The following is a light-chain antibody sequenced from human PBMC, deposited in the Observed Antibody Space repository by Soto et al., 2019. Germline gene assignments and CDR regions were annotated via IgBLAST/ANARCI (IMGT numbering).Light chain of an antibody. J-gene: IGKJ5*01. Sequence: DIQMSQSPSTLSASVGDRVTISCRASQSISSWLAWYQPKPGKAPKLLIYDASSLESGVPSRLSGSGSGTEFTLPIRSLQPDDFATYYCQQYNNLITFGQGTRLEIK. CDR2: DAS. CDR3: QQYNNLIT. CDR1: QSISSW. V-gene: IGKV1-5*01.